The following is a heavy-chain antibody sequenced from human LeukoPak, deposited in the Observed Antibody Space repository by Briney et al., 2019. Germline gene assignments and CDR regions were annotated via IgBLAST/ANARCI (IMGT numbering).Heavy chain of an antibody. CDR1: GGSMRNSY. V-gene: IGHV4-4*07. D-gene: IGHD5-24*01. Sequence: SETLSLTCTVSGGSMRNSYWSWIRQPAGKGLEWVGRIFTTGSTNYNPSLKSRVTMSIDTSKNQFSLKMTSVTAADTAVYYCAREGEEMANRGWFDPWGQGTLVTVSS. J-gene: IGHJ5*02. CDR3: AREGEEMANRGWFDP. CDR2: IFTTGST.